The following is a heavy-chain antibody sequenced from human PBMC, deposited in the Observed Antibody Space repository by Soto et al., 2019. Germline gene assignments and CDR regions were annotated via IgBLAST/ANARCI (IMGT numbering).Heavy chain of an antibody. CDR3: ASSPGSITIFGATSDYYYYYMDV. J-gene: IGHJ6*03. CDR2: IIPILGIA. CDR1: GGTFSSYT. Sequence: SVKVSCKASGGTFSSYTISWVRQAPGQGLEWMGRIIPILGIANYAQKSQGRVTITADKSTSTAYMELSSLRSEDTAVYYCASSPGSITIFGATSDYYYYYMDVWGKGTTVTVSS. V-gene: IGHV1-69*02. D-gene: IGHD3-3*01.